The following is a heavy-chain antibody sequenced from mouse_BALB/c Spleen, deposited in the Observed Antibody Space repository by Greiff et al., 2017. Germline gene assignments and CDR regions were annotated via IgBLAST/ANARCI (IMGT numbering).Heavy chain of an antibody. V-gene: IGHV5-12-2*01. CDR3: ARQRGAPDYYGSPYYFDY. Sequence: EVKLEESGGGLVQPGGSLKLSCAASGFTFSSYTMSWVRQTPEKRLEWVAYISNGGGSTYYPDTVKGRFTISRDNAKNTLYLQMSSLKSEDTAMYYCARQRGAPDYYGSPYYFDYWGQGTTLTVSS. CDR2: ISNGGGST. CDR1: GFTFSSYT. J-gene: IGHJ2*01. D-gene: IGHD1-1*01.